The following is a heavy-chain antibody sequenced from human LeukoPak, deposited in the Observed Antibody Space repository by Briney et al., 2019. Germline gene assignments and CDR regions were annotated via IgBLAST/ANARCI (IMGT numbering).Heavy chain of an antibody. J-gene: IGHJ4*02. Sequence: ASVKVSCKASGYTFTSYDINWVRQATGQGIEWMGWMNPNSGNTGYAQKFQGRVTMTRNTSISTAYMELSSLRSEDTAVYYCARYVDTAMVSDYWGQGTLVTVSS. CDR1: GYTFTSYD. CDR2: MNPNSGNT. D-gene: IGHD5-18*01. V-gene: IGHV1-8*01. CDR3: ARYVDTAMVSDY.